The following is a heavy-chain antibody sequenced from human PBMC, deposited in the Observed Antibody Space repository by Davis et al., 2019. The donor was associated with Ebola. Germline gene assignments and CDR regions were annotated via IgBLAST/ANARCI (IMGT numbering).Heavy chain of an antibody. CDR2: IIPVSDTA. D-gene: IGHD3-16*01. CDR1: GGTFRNYA. Sequence: AASVKVSCKASGGTFRNYAISWVRQAPGQGLEWMGGIIPVSDTANYAQRFQGRVTISADESTSTAYMELSGLRSADTAVYYCARGGDGADAYFDYWGQGTLITVSS. V-gene: IGHV1-69*13. CDR3: ARGGDGADAYFDY. J-gene: IGHJ4*02.